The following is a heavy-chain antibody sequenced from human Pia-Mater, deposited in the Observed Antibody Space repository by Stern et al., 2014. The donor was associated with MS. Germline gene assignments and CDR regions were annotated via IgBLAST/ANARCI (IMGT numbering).Heavy chain of an antibody. V-gene: IGHV1-46*01. Sequence: QVHLVQSGVEVKKPGASVKVSCKASGFTFTGDYIHWVRQAPGQGLEWMGGIDTSGGRTTYAQKFQGRVTMTTDTSSSTVYMDLSSLRSEDTAVYFCARGVYDPGSFDIWGQGTMVTVSS. CDR2: IDTSGGRT. CDR3: ARGVYDPGSFDI. CDR1: GFTFTGDY. D-gene: IGHD3-22*01. J-gene: IGHJ3*02.